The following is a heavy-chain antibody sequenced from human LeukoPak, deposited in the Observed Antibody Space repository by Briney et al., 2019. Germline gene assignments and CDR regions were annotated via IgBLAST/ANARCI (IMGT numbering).Heavy chain of an antibody. J-gene: IGHJ4*02. V-gene: IGHV3-7*01. Sequence: GGSLRLSCAASGFTFSSYWMSWVRQAPGKGLEWVANIKQDGSEKYYVDSVKGRFTISRDNAKNSLYLQMNSLRAEDTAVYYCARFGYSSSWYYFDYWGQGTLVTVSS. CDR3: ARFGYSSSWYYFDY. D-gene: IGHD6-13*01. CDR1: GFTFSSYW. CDR2: IKQDGSEK.